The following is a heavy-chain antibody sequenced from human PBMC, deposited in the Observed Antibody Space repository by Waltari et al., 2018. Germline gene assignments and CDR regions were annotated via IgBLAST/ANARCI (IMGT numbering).Heavy chain of an antibody. CDR3: AREVPRNGYIGLIYYYMDV. CDR2: IYYSGST. CDR1: GGSLSSSSYF. J-gene: IGHJ6*03. Sequence: QLQLQESGPGLVKPSETLSLTCTVSGGSLSSSSYFWAWIRQPPGKGFEWIVSIYYSGSTYHNLSLKSRFTISVDRSTNQVSLKLTSVTAADTAVYFCAREVPRNGYIGLIYYYMDVWGKGTTVTVSS. V-gene: IGHV4-39*01. D-gene: IGHD5-12*01.